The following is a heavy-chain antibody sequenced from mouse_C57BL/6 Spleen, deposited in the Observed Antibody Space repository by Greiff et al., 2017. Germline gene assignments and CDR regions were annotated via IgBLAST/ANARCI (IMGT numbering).Heavy chain of an antibody. J-gene: IGHJ1*03. CDR2: ISNGGGST. V-gene: IGHV5-12*01. Sequence: EVKVVESGGGLVQPGGSLKLSCAASGFTFSDYYMYWVRQTPEKRLEWVAYISNGGGSTYYPDTVNGRFTISRDNAKNTLYLQMSRLKSEDTAMYYCARTGPGRYFDVWGTGTTVTVSS. CDR1: GFTFSDYY. CDR3: ARTGPGRYFDV. D-gene: IGHD4-1*01.